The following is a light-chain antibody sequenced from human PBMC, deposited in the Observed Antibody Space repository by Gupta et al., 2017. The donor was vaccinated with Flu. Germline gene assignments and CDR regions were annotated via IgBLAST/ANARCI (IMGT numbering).Light chain of an antibody. J-gene: IGLJ2*01. CDR3: HVWESWSGNVVV. V-gene: IGLV3-21*02. CDR2: DDS. CDR1: NIRSKS. Sequence: SYVLTQPPSVSVAPGQTARISCGGTNIRSKSVHWYQQKPGQAPVLVVYDDSDRPSGIPERFSGSNSGDTATMTISGVEAGEEADYYCHVWESWSGNVVVFGGGTKLTVL.